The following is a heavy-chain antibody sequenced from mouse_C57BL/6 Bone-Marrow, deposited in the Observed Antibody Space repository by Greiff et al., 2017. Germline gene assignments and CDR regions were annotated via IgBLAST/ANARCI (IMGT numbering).Heavy chain of an antibody. Sequence: EVQRVESGGDLVKPGGSLKLSCAASGFTFSSYGMSWVRQTPDKRLEWVATISSGGSYTYYPDSVKGRFTISRDNAKNTLYLQMSSLKSEDTAMYYCARHGADWGQGTLVTVSA. V-gene: IGHV5-6*01. J-gene: IGHJ3*01. CDR3: ARHGAD. CDR2: ISSGGSYT. CDR1: GFTFSSYG.